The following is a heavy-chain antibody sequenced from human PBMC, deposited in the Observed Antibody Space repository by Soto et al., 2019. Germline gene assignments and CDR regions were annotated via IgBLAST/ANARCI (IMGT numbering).Heavy chain of an antibody. CDR2: TNKDGASS. J-gene: IGHJ3*02. Sequence: EVQLVESGGDFVQPGGSLRLSCEASGFTFSAFWMHWVRHVPGEGLMWISRTNKDGASSEYADSVKGRFSVSRDNAKNTMFLHMTGLRADDTAVYYCARDDLRRNEALDIWGQGTVVTVSS. CDR3: ARDDLRRNEALDI. V-gene: IGHV3-74*01. D-gene: IGHD2-21*01. CDR1: GFTFSAFW.